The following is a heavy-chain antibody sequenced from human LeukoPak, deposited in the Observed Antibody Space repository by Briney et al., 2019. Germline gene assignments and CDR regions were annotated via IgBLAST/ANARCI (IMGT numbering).Heavy chain of an antibody. CDR3: ATDQGYGDYVFDY. CDR1: GYTLTELS. J-gene: IGHJ4*02. D-gene: IGHD4-17*01. CDR2: FDPEDGET. V-gene: IGHV1-24*01. Sequence: GASVKVSCKVSGYTLTELSMHWVRQAPGKGLEWMGGFDPEDGETIYAQKFQGRVTMTEDTSTDTAYMELSSLRSADTAVYYCATDQGYGDYVFDYWGQGTLVAVSS.